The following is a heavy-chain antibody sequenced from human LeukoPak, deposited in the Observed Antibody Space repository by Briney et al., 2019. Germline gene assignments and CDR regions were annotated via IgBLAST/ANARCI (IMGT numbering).Heavy chain of an antibody. V-gene: IGHV3-11*04. CDR3: ARGHWQLEV. Sequence: KPSETLSLTCTVSGYSISSGYYWGWIRQPPGQGLEWVSYIDTSGGTIYYADSVKGRFTISRDNAKNSLYLQMHSLRAEDTAIDYCARGHWQLEVWGQGALVTVSS. CDR1: GYSISSGYY. D-gene: IGHD6-6*01. J-gene: IGHJ4*02. CDR2: IDTSGGTI.